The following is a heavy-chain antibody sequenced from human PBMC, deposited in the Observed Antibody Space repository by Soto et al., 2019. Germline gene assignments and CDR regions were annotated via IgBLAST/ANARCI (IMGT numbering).Heavy chain of an antibody. CDR2: ISGSGGGT. J-gene: IGHJ5*02. CDR1: GFTFSSYA. Sequence: PGGSLRLSCAASGFTFSSYAMSWVRQAPGKGLEWVSAISGSGGGTYYADSVKGRFTISRDNSKNTLYLQMNSLRAEDTAVYYCAKTRPAAGYSSRTWFDPWGQGTLVTVSS. CDR3: AKTRPAAGYSSRTWFDP. V-gene: IGHV3-23*01. D-gene: IGHD6-13*01.